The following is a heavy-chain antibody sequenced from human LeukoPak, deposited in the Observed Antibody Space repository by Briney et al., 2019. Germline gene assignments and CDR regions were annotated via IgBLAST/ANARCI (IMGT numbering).Heavy chain of an antibody. CDR2: ISSDGTST. CDR1: GFTFSSSS. J-gene: IGHJ4*02. D-gene: IGHD6-13*01. V-gene: IGHV3-74*01. CDR3: ARVRSSSWFDY. Sequence: GGSLRLSCSASGFTFSSSSMHWVRRAPGKGLVWVSRISSDGTSTNYADSVKGRFIISRDNAKNTLYMQMNSLRAEDTAVYFCARVRSSSWFDYWGQGTLVAVSS.